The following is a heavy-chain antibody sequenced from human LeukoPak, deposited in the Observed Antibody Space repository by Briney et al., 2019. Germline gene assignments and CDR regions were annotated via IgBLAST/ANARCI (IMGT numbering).Heavy chain of an antibody. CDR3: ARDGGRKTPAGGWFDP. V-gene: IGHV4-30-4*08. J-gene: IGHJ5*02. D-gene: IGHD2-15*01. CDR1: AGSISSGDSY. Sequence: SETLSPTCTVYAGSISSGDSYWSWIRQPPGKGLEWIGYIYYSGSTYYNPSRKSRVTISVDTSKNQFSLKLSSVTAADTAVYYCARDGGRKTPAGGWFDPWGQGTLVTVSS. CDR2: IYYSGST.